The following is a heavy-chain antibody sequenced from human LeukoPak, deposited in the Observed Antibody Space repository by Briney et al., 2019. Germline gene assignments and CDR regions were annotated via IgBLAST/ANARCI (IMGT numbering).Heavy chain of an antibody. V-gene: IGHV4-34*01. D-gene: IGHD3-22*01. Sequence: PSETLSLTCAVYGGSFSNYYWSWIRQPPGKGLEWIGEINHSGSTSYNPSLKSRVTMSVDTSKNQFSLRLTSVTAADTAVYFCVRVSSGSYHYYYMDFWGKGTTVTVSS. CDR2: INHSGST. CDR1: GGSFSNYY. CDR3: VRVSSGSYHYYYMDF. J-gene: IGHJ6*03.